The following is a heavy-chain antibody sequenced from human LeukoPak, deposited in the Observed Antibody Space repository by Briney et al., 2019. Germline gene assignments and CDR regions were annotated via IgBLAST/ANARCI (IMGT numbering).Heavy chain of an antibody. V-gene: IGHV4-34*01. CDR1: GGSFSGYY. Sequence: SETLSLTCAVYGGSFSGYYWSWIRQPPGKGLEWIGEINHSGSTNYNPSLKSRVTISVDTSKNQFSLKLSSVTAADTAVYYCARDRTLYYYGMDVWGQGTTVTVS. CDR3: ARDRTLYYYGMDV. J-gene: IGHJ6*02. CDR2: INHSGST.